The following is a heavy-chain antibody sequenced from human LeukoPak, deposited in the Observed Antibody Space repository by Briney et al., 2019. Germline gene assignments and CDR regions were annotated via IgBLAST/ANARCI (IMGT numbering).Heavy chain of an antibody. Sequence: GGSLRLSCAASGFTFSSYGMHWVRQAPGKGLEWVAFIRYDGSNKYYADSVKGRFTISRDNSKNTLYLQMNSLSAEDTAIYYCARDSTYYDLLTGYPGRRRGAFDIWGQGTMVTVSS. J-gene: IGHJ3*02. CDR3: ARDSTYYDLLTGYPGRRRGAFDI. V-gene: IGHV3-30*02. CDR1: GFTFSSYG. D-gene: IGHD3-9*01. CDR2: IRYDGSNK.